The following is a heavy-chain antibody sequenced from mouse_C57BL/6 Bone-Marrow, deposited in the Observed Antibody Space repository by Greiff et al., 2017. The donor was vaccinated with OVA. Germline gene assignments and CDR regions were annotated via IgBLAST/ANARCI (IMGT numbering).Heavy chain of an antibody. D-gene: IGHD1-1*01. V-gene: IGHV3-6*01. J-gene: IGHJ3*01. Sequence: EVKLVESGPGLVKPSQSLSLTCSVTGYSITSGYYWNWIRQFPGNKLEWMGYISYDGSNNYNPSLKNRISITRDTSKNQFFLKLNSVTTEDTATYYCAYYYGSSWFAYWGQGTLVTVSA. CDR1: GYSITSGYY. CDR2: ISYDGSN. CDR3: AYYYGSSWFAY.